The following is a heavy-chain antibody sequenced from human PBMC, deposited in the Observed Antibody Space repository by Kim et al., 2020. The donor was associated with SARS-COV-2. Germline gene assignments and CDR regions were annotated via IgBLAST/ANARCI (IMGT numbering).Heavy chain of an antibody. CDR1: GYSISSGYY. CDR2: IYHSGST. J-gene: IGHJ3*02. CDR3: ARRSDLTGYYPYAFDI. Sequence: SETLSLTCTVSGYSISSGYYWGWIRQPPGKGLEWIGSIYHSGSTYYNPSLKSRVTISVDTSKNQFSLKLSSVTAADTAVYYCARRSDLTGYYPYAFDIWGQGTMVTVSS. V-gene: IGHV4-38-2*02. D-gene: IGHD3-9*01.